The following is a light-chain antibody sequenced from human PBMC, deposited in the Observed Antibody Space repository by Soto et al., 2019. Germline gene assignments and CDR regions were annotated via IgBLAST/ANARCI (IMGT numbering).Light chain of an antibody. V-gene: IGLV2-11*01. CDR1: SSDVGGYNY. CDR2: DVS. Sequence: QSALTQPRSVSGSPGHSVTSSCTGTSSDVGGYNYVSWYQQHPGKAPKLMIYDVSKRPSGVPDRFYGSKSGNTASLTISGLQAEDEADYYCCSYAGSAWVVGTGTKLTVL. J-gene: IGLJ1*01. CDR3: CSYAGSAWV.